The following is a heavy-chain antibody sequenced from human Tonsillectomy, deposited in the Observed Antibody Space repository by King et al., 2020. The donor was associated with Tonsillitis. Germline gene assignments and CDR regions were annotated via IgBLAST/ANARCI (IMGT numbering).Heavy chain of an antibody. CDR2: IYSGGTT. V-gene: IGHV3-53*01. Sequence: QLVQSGGGLIQPGGSLTLSCAASGFTVSNSYMSWVRQAPGKGLEWGSIIYSGGTTYYADSMKGRFTISRDNSKNTVFLQMNSLRAEDTAVYFCARYYNYGIFDYWGQGTLVTVSS. CDR3: ARYYNYGIFDY. D-gene: IGHD5-18*01. J-gene: IGHJ4*02. CDR1: GFTVSNSY.